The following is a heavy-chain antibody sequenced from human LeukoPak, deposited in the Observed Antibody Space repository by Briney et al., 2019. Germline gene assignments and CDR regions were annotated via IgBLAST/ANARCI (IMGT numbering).Heavy chain of an antibody. V-gene: IGHV1-18*01. CDR3: ARAYYDFWSGLSDGYFDY. J-gene: IGHJ4*02. CDR1: GYTFTSYG. CDR2: ISAYNGNT. Sequence: ASVKVSCMASGYTFTSYGISWVRQAPGQGLEWMGWISAYNGNTNYAQKLQGRVTMTTDTSTSTAYMELRSLRSDDTAVYYCARAYYDFWSGLSDGYFDYWGQGTLVTVSS. D-gene: IGHD3-3*01.